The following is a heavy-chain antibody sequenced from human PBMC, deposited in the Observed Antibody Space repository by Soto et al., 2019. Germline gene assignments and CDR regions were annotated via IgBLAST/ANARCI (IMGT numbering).Heavy chain of an antibody. CDR1: GGSISSGGYY. CDR3: ARALGIRIGYYFDY. Sequence: PSETLSLTCTVSGGSISSGGYYWSWNRQHPGKGLEWIGYIYSSGSTYYNPSLKSRVTISVDTSKNQFYLKLSSVTAADTAVYYCARALGIRIGYYFDYWGQGTLVTVSS. V-gene: IGHV4-31*03. CDR2: IYSSGST. D-gene: IGHD6-13*01. J-gene: IGHJ4*02.